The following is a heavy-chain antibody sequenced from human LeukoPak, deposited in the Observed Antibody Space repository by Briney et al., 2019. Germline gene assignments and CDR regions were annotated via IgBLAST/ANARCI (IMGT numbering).Heavy chain of an antibody. V-gene: IGHV3-23*01. J-gene: IGHJ4*02. CDR1: GFTFDYYW. CDR3: AKDKPEDDTVSNLSLFDY. D-gene: IGHD4-11*01. Sequence: GGSLRLSCAASGFTFDYYWMTWVRQAPGKWLEWVSGISVSGGNTYYGDSVKGRFTISRDNSRNTLYLQMNSLRAEDTAVYYCAKDKPEDDTVSNLSLFDYWGQGTLVTVSS. CDR2: ISVSGGNT.